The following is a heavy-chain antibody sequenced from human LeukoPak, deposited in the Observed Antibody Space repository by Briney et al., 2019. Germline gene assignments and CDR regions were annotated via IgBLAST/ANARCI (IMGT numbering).Heavy chain of an antibody. CDR1: GYTFTSYD. Sequence: ASVKVSCKASGYTFTSYDINWVRQATGQGLEWMGWMNPNSGNTGYAQKFQGRVTITMNTSISTAYMELSSLRSEYTAVYYCARGKITMVRGDVQDAFDIWGQGTMVTVSS. V-gene: IGHV1-8*03. CDR3: ARGKITMVRGDVQDAFDI. CDR2: MNPNSGNT. D-gene: IGHD3-10*01. J-gene: IGHJ3*02.